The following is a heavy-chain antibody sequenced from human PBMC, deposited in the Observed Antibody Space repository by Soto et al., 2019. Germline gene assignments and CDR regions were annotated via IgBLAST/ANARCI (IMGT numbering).Heavy chain of an antibody. Sequence: QVQLQESGPGLVKPSETLSLTCTVSGGSISSYYWSWIRQPPGKGLEWLGYIYYSGSTNYNPSHKSRVTISVNTSKNKFALKLSSVTAADTAVYYCARVRSGYYSFDYWGQGTLVTVSS. CDR1: GGSISSYY. D-gene: IGHD3-3*01. CDR2: IYYSGST. J-gene: IGHJ4*02. V-gene: IGHV4-59*01. CDR3: ARVRSGYYSFDY.